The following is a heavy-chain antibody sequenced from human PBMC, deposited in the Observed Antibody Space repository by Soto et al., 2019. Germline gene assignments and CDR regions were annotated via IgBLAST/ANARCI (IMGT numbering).Heavy chain of an antibody. V-gene: IGHV3-33*01. Sequence: QVQLVESGGGVVQPGRSLRLSCAASGFTFSSYGMHWVRQAPGKGLEWVAVIWYDGSNKYYADSVKGRFTISRDNSKNTLYLQMNSLRAEDTAVYYCARGRLWFGESTYDAFDIWGQGTMVTVSS. D-gene: IGHD3-10*01. J-gene: IGHJ3*02. CDR2: IWYDGSNK. CDR1: GFTFSSYG. CDR3: ARGRLWFGESTYDAFDI.